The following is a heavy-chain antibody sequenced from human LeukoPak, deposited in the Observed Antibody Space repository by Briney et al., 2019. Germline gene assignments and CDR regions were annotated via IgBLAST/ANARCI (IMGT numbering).Heavy chain of an antibody. CDR1: GYRFASHW. V-gene: IGHV5-51*01. CDR3: ARQAVGDYDY. D-gene: IGHD6-13*01. Sequence: GESLKISCQGSGYRFASHWIAWVRQMPGQGLEWVGIIHPADSDTKYSPSFQGQVTISVDKSISTAYLQWGSLKASDTAMYYCARQAVGDYDYWGQGTLVTVSS. CDR2: IHPADSDT. J-gene: IGHJ4*02.